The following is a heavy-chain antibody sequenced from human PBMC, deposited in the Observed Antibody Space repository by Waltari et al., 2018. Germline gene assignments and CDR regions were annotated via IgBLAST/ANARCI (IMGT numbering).Heavy chain of an antibody. V-gene: IGHV4-59*11. D-gene: IGHD3-22*01. CDR2: IYYSGST. Sequence: QVQLQESGPGLVTPSETLSLTCTVSGGSISSHYWSWIRQPPGTGLAWIGYIYYSGSTNYNPSLKSRVTISVDTSKNQFSLKLSSVTAADTAVYYCARAPLSLNYYDSSGYYYAYYFDYWGQGTLVTVSS. CDR1: GGSISSHY. J-gene: IGHJ4*02. CDR3: ARAPLSLNYYDSSGYYYAYYFDY.